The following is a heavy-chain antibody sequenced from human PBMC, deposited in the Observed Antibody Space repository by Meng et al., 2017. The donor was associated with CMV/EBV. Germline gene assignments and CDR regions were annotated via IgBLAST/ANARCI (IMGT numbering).Heavy chain of an antibody. V-gene: IGHV3-9*01. D-gene: IGHD6-13*01. J-gene: IGHJ6*02. CDR2: ISWNSGSI. Sequence: GGSLRLSCAASGFTFDAYAMHWVRQAPGKCLEWVSGISWNSGSIGYADSVKGRFTISRDNAKNSLYLQMNSLRAEDTDLYYCAKSLRIAAAGPDYGMDVWGQGTTVTVSS. CDR3: AKSLRIAAAGPDYGMDV. CDR1: GFTFDAYA.